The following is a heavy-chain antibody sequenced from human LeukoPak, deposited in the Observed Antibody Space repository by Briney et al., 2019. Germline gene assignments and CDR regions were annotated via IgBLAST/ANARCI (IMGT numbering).Heavy chain of an antibody. V-gene: IGHV4-59*08. CDR1: GGSISTYY. CDR2: IYYSGTT. Sequence: SETLSLTCTVSGGSISTYYWSWIRQPPGKGLEWIGYIYYSGTTNYNPSLKSRVTMSVDTSKNQFSLKLRSVTAADTAVYYCAKSYDSSGYYLVFGSWGQGTLVTVFS. D-gene: IGHD3-22*01. J-gene: IGHJ4*02. CDR3: AKSYDSSGYYLVFGS.